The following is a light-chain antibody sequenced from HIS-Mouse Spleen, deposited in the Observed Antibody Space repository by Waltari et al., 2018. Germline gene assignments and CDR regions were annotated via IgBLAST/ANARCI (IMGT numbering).Light chain of an antibody. CDR1: SSDVGSYNL. Sequence: QSALTQPASVSGSPGQSITISCTVTSSDVGSYNLVSWYQQHPGKAPKLMIYEGSKRPSGVFKCLSGSKSWHTASPTIPGLQAEDEADYYCCSYAGSSTFEVFGGGTKLTVL. V-gene: IGLV2-23*03. CDR2: EGS. CDR3: CSYAGSSTFEV. J-gene: IGLJ3*02.